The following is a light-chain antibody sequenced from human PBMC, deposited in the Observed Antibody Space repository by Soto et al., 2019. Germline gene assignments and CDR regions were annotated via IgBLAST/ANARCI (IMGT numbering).Light chain of an antibody. J-gene: IGKJ1*01. Sequence: EIVMTQSPATLSVSPGERATLSCRASQSVSSNLAWYQQKPGQAPRLLIYGASTKATGIPARFSGSVSVTEFTLTISSLQSEDFAVYYCQHYNNRPPWTFGQGTKVEIK. CDR1: QSVSSN. V-gene: IGKV3-15*01. CDR3: QHYNNRPPWT. CDR2: GAS.